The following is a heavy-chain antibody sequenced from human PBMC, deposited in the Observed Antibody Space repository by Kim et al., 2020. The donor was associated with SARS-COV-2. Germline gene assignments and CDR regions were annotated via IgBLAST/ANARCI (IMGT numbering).Heavy chain of an antibody. Sequence: GGSLRLSCAASGFTFSSYAMSWVRQAPGKGLEWVSAISGSGGSTYYADSMKGRFTISRDNSKNTLYLQMNSLRAEDTAVYYCAKDSRDGYNSYYFDYWGQGTLVTVSS. J-gene: IGHJ4*02. CDR1: GFTFSSYA. D-gene: IGHD5-12*01. CDR3: AKDSRDGYNSYYFDY. V-gene: IGHV3-23*01. CDR2: ISGSGGST.